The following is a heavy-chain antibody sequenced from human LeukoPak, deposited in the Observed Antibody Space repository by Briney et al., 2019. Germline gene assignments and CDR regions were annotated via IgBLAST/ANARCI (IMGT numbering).Heavy chain of an antibody. CDR3: VRTPPNWGFDY. Sequence: ASVTVSCKASGYTFTTHDINWVRQATGQGLEWLGWMSPNSGDTGYAQKFQGRVTMTSDSSISTAYMELSSLRSEDTSIYYCVRTPPNWGFDYWGQGTLVTVSS. CDR2: MSPNSGDT. V-gene: IGHV1-8*01. J-gene: IGHJ4*02. D-gene: IGHD7-27*01. CDR1: GYTFTTHD.